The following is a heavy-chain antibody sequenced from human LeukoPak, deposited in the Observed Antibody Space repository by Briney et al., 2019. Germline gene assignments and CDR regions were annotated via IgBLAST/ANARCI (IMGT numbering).Heavy chain of an antibody. CDR3: ARGNYDYVWGGIDY. Sequence: NPSETLSLTCAVSGVSISSTSYYWGWIRQPPGKGLEWIASIYYSGSTYYNPSLKSRVTISVDTSKNQFSLKLSSVTAADTAVYYCARGNYDYVWGGIDYWGQGTLVTVSS. J-gene: IGHJ4*02. D-gene: IGHD3-16*01. CDR1: GVSISSTSYY. CDR2: IYYSGST. V-gene: IGHV4-39*01.